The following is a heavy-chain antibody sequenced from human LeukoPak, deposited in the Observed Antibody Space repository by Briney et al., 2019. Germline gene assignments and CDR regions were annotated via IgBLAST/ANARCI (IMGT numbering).Heavy chain of an antibody. J-gene: IGHJ4*02. CDR3: ARATPWLLPGY. V-gene: IGHV4-59*01. D-gene: IGHD3-22*01. Sequence: SETLSLSCTVSGGSISSYYWSWVRQPPGKGLEWIGHIYDTGNTNYNPSLESRVTISVDTSKNQFSLRLTSVTAADTAVYFCARATPWLLPGYWGQGTLVTVSS. CDR2: IYDTGNT. CDR1: GGSISSYY.